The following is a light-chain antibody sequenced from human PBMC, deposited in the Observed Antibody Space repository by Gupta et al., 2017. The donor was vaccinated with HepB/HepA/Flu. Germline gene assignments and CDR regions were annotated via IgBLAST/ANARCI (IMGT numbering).Light chain of an antibody. CDR2: DVS. J-gene: IGLJ3*02. CDR1: SSDVGGYNY. Sequence: ISCTGTSSDVGGYNYVSWYQQHPGKAPKRMIYDVSNRPSGVSNRFSGSKSGNTASLTISGLQAEDEADYYCSSYTSSSTPWVFGGGTKLTVL. V-gene: IGLV2-14*03. CDR3: SSYTSSSTPWV.